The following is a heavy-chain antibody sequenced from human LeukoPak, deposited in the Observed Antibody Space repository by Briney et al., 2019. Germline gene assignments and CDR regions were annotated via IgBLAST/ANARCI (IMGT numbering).Heavy chain of an antibody. Sequence: SETLSLTCTVSGGSISSYYWSWIRQPPGKGLEWIGYIYYSGSTNYNPSLKSRVTISVDTSKNQFSLKLSSVTAADTAVYYCARDTRQYYFDYWGQGTLVTVSS. CDR2: IYYSGST. CDR1: GGSISSYY. D-gene: IGHD2-15*01. V-gene: IGHV4-59*01. J-gene: IGHJ4*02. CDR3: ARDTRQYYFDY.